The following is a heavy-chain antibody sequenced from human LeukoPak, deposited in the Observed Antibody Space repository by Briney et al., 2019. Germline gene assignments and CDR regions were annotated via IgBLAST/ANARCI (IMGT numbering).Heavy chain of an antibody. CDR3: ARDTLGEGEDANYAVYYFDY. D-gene: IGHD4/OR15-4a*01. CDR2: IKQDGNEK. J-gene: IGHJ4*02. Sequence: GGSLRLSCAASGFTFSSYWMSWIRQAPGKGLEWVANIKQDGNEKYYADSVKGRFTISRDNGKNSLDLQMNSLRADDTAVYYCARDTLGEGEDANYAVYYFDYWGQGTVVTVSS. CDR1: GFTFSSYW. V-gene: IGHV3-7*01.